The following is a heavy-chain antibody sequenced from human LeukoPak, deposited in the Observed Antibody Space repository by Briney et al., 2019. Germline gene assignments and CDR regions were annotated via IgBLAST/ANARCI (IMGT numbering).Heavy chain of an antibody. J-gene: IGHJ4*02. CDR2: LRSNTDGGTA. D-gene: IGHD5-18*01. V-gene: IGHV3-15*01. Sequence: WIRQPPGKGLEWVGRLRSNTDGGTADYAAPVKGRFVISRDDSKHTLYLQMYSLKTEDTAVYYCTTRLVDTEPPPHYWGQGTLVTVSS. CDR3: TTRLVDTEPPPHY.